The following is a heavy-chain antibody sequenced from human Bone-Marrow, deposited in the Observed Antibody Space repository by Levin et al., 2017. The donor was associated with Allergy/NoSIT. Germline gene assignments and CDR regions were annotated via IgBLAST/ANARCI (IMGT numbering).Heavy chain of an antibody. Sequence: GESLKISCAASGFSFSDFYISWIRQTPERGLEWLAYISGSGRFTNYAESVKGRFTISRDNAEKSLYLHMTSLKVEDTAIYYCMRNPDFWGQGTRVTVSS. CDR1: GFSFSDFY. CDR2: ISGSGRFT. V-gene: IGHV3-11*03. CDR3: MRNPDF. J-gene: IGHJ4*02.